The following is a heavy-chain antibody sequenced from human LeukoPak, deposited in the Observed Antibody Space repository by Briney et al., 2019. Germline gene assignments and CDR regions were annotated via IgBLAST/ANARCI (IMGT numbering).Heavy chain of an antibody. CDR2: ISSSGSTI. J-gene: IGHJ4*02. CDR1: GFTFSSYS. CDR3: ARTTYYDFWSGSARGYFDY. D-gene: IGHD3-3*01. Sequence: GGSLGLSCVASGFTFSSYSMNWVRQAPGKGLEWVSYISSSGSTIYYADSVKGRFTISRDNAKNSLYLQMNSLRAEDTAVYYCARTTYYDFWSGSARGYFDYWGQGTLVTVSS. V-gene: IGHV3-48*04.